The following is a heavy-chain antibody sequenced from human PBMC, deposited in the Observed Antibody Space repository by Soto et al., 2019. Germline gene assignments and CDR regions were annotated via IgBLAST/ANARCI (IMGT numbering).Heavy chain of an antibody. CDR3: ARRRFLEWLSAGDLHAFDI. V-gene: IGHV4-59*01. J-gene: IGHJ3*02. Sequence: KSSETLSLTCTVSGGSISSYYWSWIRQPPGKGLEWIGYIYYSGSTNYNPSLKSRVTISVDTSKNQFSLKLSSVTAADTAVYYCARRRFLEWLSAGDLHAFDIWGQGTMVTVS. CDR2: IYYSGST. D-gene: IGHD3-3*01. CDR1: GGSISSYY.